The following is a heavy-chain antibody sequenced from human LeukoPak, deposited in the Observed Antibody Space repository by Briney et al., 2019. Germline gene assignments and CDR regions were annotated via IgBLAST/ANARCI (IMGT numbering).Heavy chain of an antibody. CDR2: IYYSGST. D-gene: IGHD3-22*01. CDR1: GGSISSSSYY. Sequence: SETLSLTCTVSGGSISSSSYYWGWIRQPPGKGLEWIGSIYYSGSTYYNPSLKSRVIISVDTSKNQFSLKLSSVTAADTAVYYCARRGYYDSSGYPFDYWGQGTLVTVSS. V-gene: IGHV4-39*01. CDR3: ARRGYYDSSGYPFDY. J-gene: IGHJ4*02.